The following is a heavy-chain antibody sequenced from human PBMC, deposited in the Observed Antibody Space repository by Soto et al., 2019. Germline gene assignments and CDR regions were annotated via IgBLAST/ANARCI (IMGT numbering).Heavy chain of an antibody. CDR3: ARGLPYRGYDWFDY. CDR1: GYTFTSYD. D-gene: IGHD5-12*01. J-gene: IGHJ4*02. V-gene: IGHV1-8*01. Sequence: QVQLVQSGAEVKKPGASVKVSCKASGYTFTSYDINWVRQATGQGLEWMGWMNPNSGNTGYAQKFQGRVTTTRNTSLIKAYMELRSVRSEDTAVYYGARGLPYRGYDWFDYWGQGTLVTVSS. CDR2: MNPNSGNT.